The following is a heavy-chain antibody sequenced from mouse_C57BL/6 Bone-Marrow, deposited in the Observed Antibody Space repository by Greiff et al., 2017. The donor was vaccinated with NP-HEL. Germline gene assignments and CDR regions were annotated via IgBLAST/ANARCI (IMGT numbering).Heavy chain of an antibody. CDR2: INPYNGGT. CDR1: GYTFTDYY. J-gene: IGHJ2*01. Sequence: VQLQQSGPVLVKPGASVKMSCKASGYTFTDYYMNWVKQSHGKSLEWIGVINPYNGGTSYNQKFKGKATLTVDKSSSTAYMELNSLTSEDSAVYYCRKGFYYFDYWGQGTTLTVSS. CDR3: RKGFYYFDY. V-gene: IGHV1-19*01.